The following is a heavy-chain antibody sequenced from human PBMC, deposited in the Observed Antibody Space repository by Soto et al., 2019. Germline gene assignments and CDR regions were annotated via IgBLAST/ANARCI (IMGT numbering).Heavy chain of an antibody. J-gene: IGHJ5*02. D-gene: IGHD3-22*01. Sequence: QVQLQESGPGLVKPSQTLSLTCTVSGGSISSGCYYWSWIRQHPGKGLEWIGYIYYSGSTYYHPCLKRRVTMSVDTSKNQFSRKLSSVTAADTAVYYCARDATLYTYDSPLGAFDPWGQGTLVTVSS. CDR2: IYYSGST. CDR3: ARDATLYTYDSPLGAFDP. V-gene: IGHV4-31*03. CDR1: GGSISSGCYY.